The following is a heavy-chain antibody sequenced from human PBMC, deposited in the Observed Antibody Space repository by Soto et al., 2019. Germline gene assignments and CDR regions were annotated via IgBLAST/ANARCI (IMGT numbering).Heavy chain of an antibody. CDR2: IYYSGST. V-gene: IGHV4-59*08. J-gene: IGHJ3*02. CDR1: GGSICSYY. D-gene: IGHD3-10*01. Sequence: PSETLSLTCTVSGGSICSYYWSWIRQPPGKGLEWIGYIYYSGSTNYNPSLKSRVTISVDTSKNQFSLKLSSVTAADTAVYYCARDPNYYGSGSMAFDIWGQGTMVTVSS. CDR3: ARDPNYYGSGSMAFDI.